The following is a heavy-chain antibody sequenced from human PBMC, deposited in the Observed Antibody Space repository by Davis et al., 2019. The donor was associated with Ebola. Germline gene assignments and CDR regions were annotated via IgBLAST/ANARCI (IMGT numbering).Heavy chain of an antibody. J-gene: IGHJ4*02. V-gene: IGHV4-61*08. CDR3: ARGYYGDRFDY. CDR1: GGSISSGDYY. D-gene: IGHD4-17*01. Sequence: SETLSLTCTVSGGSISSGDYYWSWIRQPPGKGLEWIGYIYYSGSTNYNPSLKSRVTISVDTSKNQFSPKLSSVTAADTAVYYCARGYYGDRFDYWGQGTLVTVSS. CDR2: IYYSGST.